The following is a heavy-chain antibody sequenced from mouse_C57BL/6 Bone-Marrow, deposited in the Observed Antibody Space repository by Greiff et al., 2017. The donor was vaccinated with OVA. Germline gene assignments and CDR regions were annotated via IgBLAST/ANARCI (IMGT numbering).Heavy chain of an antibody. V-gene: IGHV1-64*01. J-gene: IGHJ2*01. CDR1: GYTFTSYW. CDR3: ARWDWVDY. Sequence: VQLQQPGAELVKPGASVKLSCKASGYTFTSYWMHWVKQRPGHGLEWIGMIHPNSGSTNYNEKLKSKATLTVDNSSITAYMQLSSLSSDDSAVYYCARWDWVDYWGQGTTLTVSS. CDR2: IHPNSGST. D-gene: IGHD4-1*01.